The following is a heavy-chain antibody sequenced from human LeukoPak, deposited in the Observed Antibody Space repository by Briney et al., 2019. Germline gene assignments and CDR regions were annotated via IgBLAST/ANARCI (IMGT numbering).Heavy chain of an antibody. V-gene: IGHV1-69*05. Sequence: ASVKVSCKASGGTFSSYAISWVRQAPGQGLEWMGGIIPIFGTANYAQKFQGRVTITTDESTSTAYMELSSLRSEDTAVYYCATPYYYDSSGDYGMDVWGQGTTVTVSS. J-gene: IGHJ6*02. CDR3: ATPYYYDSSGDYGMDV. CDR2: IIPIFGTA. CDR1: GGTFSSYA. D-gene: IGHD3-22*01.